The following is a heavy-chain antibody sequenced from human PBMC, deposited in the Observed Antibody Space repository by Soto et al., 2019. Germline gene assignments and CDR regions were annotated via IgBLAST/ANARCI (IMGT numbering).Heavy chain of an antibody. CDR3: ARARLRAVYAFDI. V-gene: IGHV4-31*03. D-gene: IGHD5-12*01. Sequence: QVQLQESDAGLVKASQTLSLTCTVSGGSVSSGAYYWTWIRQRPGKGLEWIGYFYSSGSTYYSPSLKSRLSISLDTSKNPFALRLSSVTAADTAMYYCARARLRAVYAFDIWGQGTMVTVSS. J-gene: IGHJ3*02. CDR2: FYSSGST. CDR1: GGSVSSGAYY.